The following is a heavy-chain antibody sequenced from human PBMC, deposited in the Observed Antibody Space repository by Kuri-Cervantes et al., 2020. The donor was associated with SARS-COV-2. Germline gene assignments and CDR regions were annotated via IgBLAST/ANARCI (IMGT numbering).Heavy chain of an antibody. J-gene: IGHJ4*02. Sequence: ESLKISCTVSGYSISSGYYWGLIRQPPGKGLEWIGSICHSGSTYNKPSLKSRVTISVDTSKNQFSMKLSSVTAADTAVYYCARDPTGLHYYFDYWGQGTLVTVSS. D-gene: IGHD1-1*01. CDR2: ICHSGST. V-gene: IGHV4-38-2*02. CDR1: GYSISSGYY. CDR3: ARDPTGLHYYFDY.